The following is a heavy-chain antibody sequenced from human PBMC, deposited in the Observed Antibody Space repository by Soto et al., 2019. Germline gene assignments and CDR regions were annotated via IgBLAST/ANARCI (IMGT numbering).Heavy chain of an antibody. CDR3: ARPLWFGELLQDAFDI. D-gene: IGHD3-10*01. V-gene: IGHV3-33*01. Sequence: QVQLVESGGGVVQPGRSLRLSCAASGFTFSSYGMHWVRQAPGKGLEWVAVIWYDGSNKYYADSVKGRFTISRDNSKNTLYLQMNSLRAEYTAVYYCARPLWFGELLQDAFDIWGQGTMVTVSS. CDR1: GFTFSSYG. CDR2: IWYDGSNK. J-gene: IGHJ3*02.